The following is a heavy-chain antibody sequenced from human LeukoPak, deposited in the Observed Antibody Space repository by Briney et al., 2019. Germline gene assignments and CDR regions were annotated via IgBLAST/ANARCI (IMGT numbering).Heavy chain of an antibody. V-gene: IGHV4-59*13. CDR3: TRFTKEYRGSSSVDI. CDR2: IYSSGST. J-gene: IGHJ3*02. D-gene: IGHD2/OR15-2a*01. CDR1: GGSISSYY. Sequence: SETLSLTCTVSGGSISSYYWSWIRQPPGKGLEWIGHIYSSGSTTDNPSLKSRVTISVDTSKNQFSLRMSSVTAADTAVYYCTRFTKEYRGSSSVDIWGQERMVTVSS.